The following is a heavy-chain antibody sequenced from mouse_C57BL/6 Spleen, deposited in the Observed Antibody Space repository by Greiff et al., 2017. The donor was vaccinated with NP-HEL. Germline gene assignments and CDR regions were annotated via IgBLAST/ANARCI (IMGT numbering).Heavy chain of an antibody. V-gene: IGHV1-72*01. D-gene: IGHD2-4*01. J-gene: IGHJ3*01. Sequence: QQRPGRGLEWIGRIDPNSGGTKYNEKFKSKATLTVDKPSSTAYMQLSSLTSEDSAVYYCARWDYDYEGFAYWGQGTLVTVSA. CDR3: ARWDYDYEGFAY. CDR2: IDPNSGGT.